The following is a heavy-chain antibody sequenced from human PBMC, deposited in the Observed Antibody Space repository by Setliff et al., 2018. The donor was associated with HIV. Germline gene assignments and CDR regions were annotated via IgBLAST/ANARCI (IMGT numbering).Heavy chain of an antibody. Sequence: TSETLSLTCTVSGGSISSDYWSWIRQPPGKGLEWIGYISTTGSTSYSPSLKSRVTISIDTSKNQFSLQLTSVTAADTAVYYCVNPSGAMGDFDSWGQGTLVTVSS. CDR1: GGSISSDY. V-gene: IGHV4-4*08. J-gene: IGHJ4*02. CDR2: ISTTGST. CDR3: VNPSGAMGDFDS. D-gene: IGHD3-16*01.